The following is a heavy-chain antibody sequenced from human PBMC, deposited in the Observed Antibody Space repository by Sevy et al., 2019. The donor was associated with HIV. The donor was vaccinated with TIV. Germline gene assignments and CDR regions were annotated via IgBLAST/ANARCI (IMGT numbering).Heavy chain of an antibody. Sequence: GGSLRLSCAASGFTFEDYALHWVRQVPGKGLEWVSGISWNSGRIGYADSVKGRFTISRDNAKNSLYLQMNSLRAEDTAVYYCVRALLKADSLWGQGTLVTVSS. V-gene: IGHV3-9*01. CDR1: GFTFEDYA. CDR3: VRALLKADSL. J-gene: IGHJ4*02. D-gene: IGHD1-26*01. CDR2: ISWNSGRI.